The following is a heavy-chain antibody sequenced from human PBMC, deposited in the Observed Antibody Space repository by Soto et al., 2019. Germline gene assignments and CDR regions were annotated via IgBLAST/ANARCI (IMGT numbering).Heavy chain of an antibody. CDR3: ASLDTTMVNSDY. D-gene: IGHD5-18*01. CDR2: IKQDGSEK. CDR1: GFTFTNYV. Sequence: GGSLRLSCAASGFTFTNYVMSWVRQAPGKGLEWVANIKQDGSEKYYVDSVKGRFTISRDNAKNSLYLQMNSLRAEDTAVYYCASLDTTMVNSDYWGQGTLVTVSS. V-gene: IGHV3-7*01. J-gene: IGHJ4*02.